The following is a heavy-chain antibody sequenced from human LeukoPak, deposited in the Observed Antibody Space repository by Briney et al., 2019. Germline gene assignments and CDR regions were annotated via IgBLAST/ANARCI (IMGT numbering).Heavy chain of an antibody. Sequence: GGSLRLSCAASGFTFSSYAMSWVRQAPGKGLEWVSAISGSGGSTSYAQKFQGRVTMTRDTSTSTVYMELSSLRSEDTAVYYCARSVTIVGATTADYWGQGTLVTVSS. D-gene: IGHD1-26*01. CDR2: ISGSGGST. V-gene: IGHV3-23*01. CDR1: GFTFSSYA. J-gene: IGHJ4*02. CDR3: ARSVTIVGATTADY.